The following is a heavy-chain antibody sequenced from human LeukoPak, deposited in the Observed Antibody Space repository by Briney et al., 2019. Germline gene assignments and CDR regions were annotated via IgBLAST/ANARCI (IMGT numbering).Heavy chain of an antibody. D-gene: IGHD3-10*01. V-gene: IGHV4-61*02. Sequence: PSETLSLTCTVSGGSISSGSYYWSWIRQPAGKGLEWIGRIYTSGSTNYNPSLKSRVTISVDTSKNQFSLKLSSVTAADTAVYYCARDSYGSGSYYNEWRGWFDPWGQGTLVTVSS. CDR2: IYTSGST. CDR3: ARDSYGSGSYYNEWRGWFDP. CDR1: GGSISSGSYY. J-gene: IGHJ5*02.